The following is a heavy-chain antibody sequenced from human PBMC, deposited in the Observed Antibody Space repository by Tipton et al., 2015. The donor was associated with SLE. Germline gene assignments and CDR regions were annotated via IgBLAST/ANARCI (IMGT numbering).Heavy chain of an antibody. D-gene: IGHD5-24*01. Sequence: SLRLSCVASGFTFTSFGIHWVRQAPAKGLEWVAVVWYDGTKKYYADSVKGRFPISRDNSKNTLYLEMSSLTTEDTALYYCAKDEVATLGILAFDIWGQGTVVTVSS. CDR2: VWYDGTKK. V-gene: IGHV3-33*03. CDR3: AKDEVATLGILAFDI. J-gene: IGHJ3*02. CDR1: GFTFTSFG.